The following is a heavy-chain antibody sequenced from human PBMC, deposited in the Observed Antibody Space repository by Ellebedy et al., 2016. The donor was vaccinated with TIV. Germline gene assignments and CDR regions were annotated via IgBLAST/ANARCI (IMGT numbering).Heavy chain of an antibody. CDR2: IYSGGST. CDR1: GFTVSSNY. J-gene: IGHJ4*02. CDR3: ARTGYEVFDYFDY. D-gene: IGHD3-10*02. Sequence: PGGSLRLSCAASGFTVSSNYMSWVRQAPGKGLEWVSVIYSGGSTYYADSVKGRFTISRDNSKNTLYLQMNSLRAEDTAVYYCARTGYEVFDYFDYWGQGTLVTVSS. V-gene: IGHV3-66*01.